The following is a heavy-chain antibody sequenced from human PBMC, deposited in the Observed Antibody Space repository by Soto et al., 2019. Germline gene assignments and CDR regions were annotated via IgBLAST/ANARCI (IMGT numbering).Heavy chain of an antibody. J-gene: IGHJ6*02. Sequence: PSETLSLTCTVSGGSISSYYWSWIRQSPGKGLEWIGYIHYSGSTKSNPSLKSRVTISVDTSRNQVSLKLSSVTAADSAVYFCARARDKLLHTYYYGMDVWGQGTTVTVSS. D-gene: IGHD2-15*01. CDR1: GGSISSYY. CDR2: IHYSGST. CDR3: ARARDKLLHTYYYGMDV. V-gene: IGHV4-59*01.